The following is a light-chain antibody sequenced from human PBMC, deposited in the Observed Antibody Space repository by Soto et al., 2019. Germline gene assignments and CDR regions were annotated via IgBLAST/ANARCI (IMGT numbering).Light chain of an antibody. CDR2: DAS. CDR3: QQRSNWPWT. J-gene: IGKJ1*01. CDR1: QSVSSY. V-gene: IGKV3-11*01. Sequence: EIVLTQSPGTLSLSPGERAALSSRASQSVSSYLAWYQQKPGQAPRLLIYDASNRATGIPARFSGSGSGTDFTLTISSLEPEDFAVYYCQQRSNWPWTFGQGTKVDIK.